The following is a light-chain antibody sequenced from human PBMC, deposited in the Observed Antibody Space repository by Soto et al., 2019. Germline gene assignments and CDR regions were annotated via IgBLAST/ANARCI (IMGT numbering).Light chain of an antibody. Sequence: SYELTQPSSVSVSPGQTARITCSGDVLAKKYARWFQQKPGQAPVLVIYKDIERPSGIPERFSGSSSGTTGTLTISGAQVEDEADYYCYSAADNNLVFGGGTKLTVL. V-gene: IGLV3-27*01. CDR1: VLAKKY. J-gene: IGLJ3*02. CDR3: YSAADNNLV. CDR2: KDI.